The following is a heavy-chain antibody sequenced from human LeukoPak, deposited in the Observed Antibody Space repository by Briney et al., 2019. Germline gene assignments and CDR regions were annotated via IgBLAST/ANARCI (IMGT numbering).Heavy chain of an antibody. CDR2: IYYSGST. CDR1: GGSISSSSYY. CDR3: VLQQLALGYGMDV. J-gene: IGHJ6*02. D-gene: IGHD6-13*01. Sequence: PSETLSLTCTVSGGSISSSSYYWGWIRQPPGKGLEWIGSIYYSGSTYYNPSLKSRVTISVDTSKNQFSLKLSSVTAADTAVYYCVLQQLALGYGMDVWGQGTTVTVSS. V-gene: IGHV4-39*07.